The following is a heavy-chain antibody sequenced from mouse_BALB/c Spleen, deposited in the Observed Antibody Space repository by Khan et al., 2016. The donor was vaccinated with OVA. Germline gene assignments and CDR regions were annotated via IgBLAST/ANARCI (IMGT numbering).Heavy chain of an antibody. V-gene: IGHV1-76*01. CDR3: AREGAWFHVDH. CDR2: IYPGSDNI. CDR1: GYIFTSYW. J-gene: IGHJ2*01. Sequence: QVQLKQSGAELVRPGASVKLSCKTSGYIFTSYWIHWVKQSSGQGLEWIARIYPGSDNIYYNEKFKDKATLTADKSSSTAYMQLSSLKSEDSDVYFCAREGAWFHVDHWGQGTTLTVSS. D-gene: IGHD1-1*02.